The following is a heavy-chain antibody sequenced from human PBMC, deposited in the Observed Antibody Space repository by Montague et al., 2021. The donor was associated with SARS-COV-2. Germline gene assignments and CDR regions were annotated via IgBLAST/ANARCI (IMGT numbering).Heavy chain of an antibody. D-gene: IGHD1-1*01. CDR3: TSGREGNYNVMDV. CDR2: TYYRSKWYN. CDR1: GDSVSSNSAT. V-gene: IGHV6-1*01. J-gene: IGHJ6*02. Sequence: CAISGDSVSSNSATWNWVRQSPSRGLEWLGRTYYRSKWYNDYAVSVRGRVTINPDTSKNQFSLQLNSVTPEDTAICYCTSGREGNYNVMDVWGQGTTVTVSS.